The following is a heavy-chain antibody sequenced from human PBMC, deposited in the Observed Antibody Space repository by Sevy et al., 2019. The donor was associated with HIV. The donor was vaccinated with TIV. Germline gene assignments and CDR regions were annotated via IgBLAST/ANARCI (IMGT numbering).Heavy chain of an antibody. CDR3: ARDSARVIVPTAGFDS. CDR1: GFTFRSFS. Sequence: GGPLRLSCSASGFTFRSFSMHWVRQAPGKGLEWVAAIWYDGRTKQYADSVKGRFTISRDNSKSMLNLEMNSLRAEDTALYFCARDSARVIVPTAGFDSWGQGTVVTVSS. V-gene: IGHV3-33*01. J-gene: IGHJ5*01. D-gene: IGHD1-1*01. CDR2: IWYDGRTK.